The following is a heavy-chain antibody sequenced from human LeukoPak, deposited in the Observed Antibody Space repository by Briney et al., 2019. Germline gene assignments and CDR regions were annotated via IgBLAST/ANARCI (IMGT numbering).Heavy chain of an antibody. Sequence: ASVKLSCKASGYTFTSHAISWERQAPGQGPEWIGWITVYNGKTINNYTLYVRVTMATYTSTSTAYMELRSLRSEATAVYYYARDRVSSGWAFDYWGQGTLVTVSS. D-gene: IGHD6-19*01. CDR3: ARDRVSSGWAFDY. J-gene: IGHJ4*02. V-gene: IGHV1-18*01. CDR1: GYTFTSHA. CDR2: ITVYNGKT.